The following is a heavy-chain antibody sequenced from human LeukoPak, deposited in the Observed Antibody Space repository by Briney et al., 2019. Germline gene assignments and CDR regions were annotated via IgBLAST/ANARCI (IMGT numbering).Heavy chain of an antibody. CDR2: INHSGST. CDR1: GGSFSGYY. J-gene: IGHJ5*02. V-gene: IGHV4-34*01. D-gene: IGHD3-10*01. Sequence: SETLSLTCAVYGGSFSGYYWSWIRQPPGKGLESIGEINHSGSTNYNPSLKSRVTISVDTSKNQFSLKLSSVTTADTAVYYCATIYGSGSQNWFDPWGQGTLVTVSS. CDR3: ATIYGSGSQNWFDP.